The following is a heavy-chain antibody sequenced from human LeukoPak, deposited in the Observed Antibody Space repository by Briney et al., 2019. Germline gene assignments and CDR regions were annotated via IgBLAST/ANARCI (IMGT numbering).Heavy chain of an antibody. D-gene: IGHD3-10*01. CDR3: ARSRGTMVRGVIIYPTWFDP. CDR1: GYDFPSYW. J-gene: IGHJ5*02. Sequence: GESLKISCKGSGYDFPSYWIAWVRQVPGRGLEWMGIIYPGDSDTKYSPAFQGQVTISADKSISTAYLQWSSLKASDTAMYYCARSRGTMVRGVIIYPTWFDPWGQGTLVTVSS. V-gene: IGHV5-51*01. CDR2: IYPGDSDT.